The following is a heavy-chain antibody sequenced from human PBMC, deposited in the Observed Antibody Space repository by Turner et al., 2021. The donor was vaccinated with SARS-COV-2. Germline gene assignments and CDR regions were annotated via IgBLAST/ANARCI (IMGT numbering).Heavy chain of an antibody. J-gene: IGHJ6*03. Sequence: QVQLVESGGGVVQPGRSLRLSCEASGFTFSSYGMHWVRQAPGKGLEWVAVIWYDGSNKYYADSVKGRFTVSGDNSKNTLYLQMNSLRAEDTAVYYCARDPNAGYYYMDVWGKGTTVTVSS. CDR2: IWYDGSNK. D-gene: IGHD2-8*01. CDR1: GFTFSSYG. V-gene: IGHV3-33*01. CDR3: ARDPNAGYYYMDV.